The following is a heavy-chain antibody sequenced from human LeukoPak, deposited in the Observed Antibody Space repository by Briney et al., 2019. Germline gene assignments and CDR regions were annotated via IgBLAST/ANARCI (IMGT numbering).Heavy chain of an antibody. V-gene: IGHV1-24*01. Sequence: ASVKVSCKVSGYTLTELSMHWVRQAPGKGLEWMGGFDPEDGETIYAQKCQGRVTMTEDTSTDTAYMELSSLRSEDTAVYYCSVAGLESGMDVWGQGTTVTVSS. CDR1: GYTLTELS. CDR2: FDPEDGET. CDR3: SVAGLESGMDV. D-gene: IGHD6-19*01. J-gene: IGHJ6*02.